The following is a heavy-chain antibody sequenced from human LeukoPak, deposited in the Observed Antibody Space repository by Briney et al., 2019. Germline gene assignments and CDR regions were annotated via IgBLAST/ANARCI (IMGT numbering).Heavy chain of an antibody. CDR3: ARILSTNRRFDY. CDR2: IYYSGST. D-gene: IGHD2/OR15-2a*01. Sequence: ASETLSLTCTVSGGSVSSGSYYWSWIRQPPGKGLEWIGYIYYSGSTNYNPSLKSRVTISVDTSKNQFSLKLSSVTAADTAVYYCARILSTNRRFDYWGQGTLVTVSS. V-gene: IGHV4-61*01. CDR1: GGSVSSGSYY. J-gene: IGHJ4*02.